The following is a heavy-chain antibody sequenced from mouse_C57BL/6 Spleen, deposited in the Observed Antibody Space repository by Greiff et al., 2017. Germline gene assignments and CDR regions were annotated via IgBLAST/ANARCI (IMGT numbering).Heavy chain of an antibody. Sequence: EVKLVESGPELVKPGASVKISCKASGYSFTDYNMNWVKQSNGKSLEWIGVINPNYGTTSYNQKFKGKATLTVDQSSSTAYMQLNSLTSEDSAVYYCARRYGSSYLYAMDYWGQGTSVTVSS. CDR1: GYSFTDYN. D-gene: IGHD1-1*01. CDR2: INPNYGTT. J-gene: IGHJ4*01. V-gene: IGHV1-39*01. CDR3: ARRYGSSYLYAMDY.